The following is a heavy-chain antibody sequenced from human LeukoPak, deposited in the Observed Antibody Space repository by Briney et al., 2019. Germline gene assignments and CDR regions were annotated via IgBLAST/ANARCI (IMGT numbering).Heavy chain of an antibody. D-gene: IGHD6-13*01. J-gene: IGHJ2*01. Sequence: ASVKVSCKASGGTFSSYAISWVRQAPGQGLEWMGGIIPIFGTANYAQKFQGRVTITADESTSTAYMELSSLRSEDTAVYYCAREEPGIAAAWYFDLWGRGTLVTVSS. V-gene: IGHV1-69*13. CDR2: IIPIFGTA. CDR1: GGTFSSYA. CDR3: AREEPGIAAAWYFDL.